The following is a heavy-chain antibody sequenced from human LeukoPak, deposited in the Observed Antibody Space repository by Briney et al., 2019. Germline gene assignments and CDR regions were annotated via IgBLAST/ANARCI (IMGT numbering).Heavy chain of an antibody. J-gene: IGHJ4*02. CDR3: AAVGTFYSY. Sequence: SVKVSCKASGFTFTSSAMQWARQARGLRLEWIGWIVVGSGNTNYAQKFQERVTITRDMSTSTAYMELSSLRSEDTAVYYCAAVGTFYSYWGQGTLVTVSS. V-gene: IGHV1-58*02. CDR1: GFTFTSSA. D-gene: IGHD2/OR15-2a*01. CDR2: IVVGSGNT.